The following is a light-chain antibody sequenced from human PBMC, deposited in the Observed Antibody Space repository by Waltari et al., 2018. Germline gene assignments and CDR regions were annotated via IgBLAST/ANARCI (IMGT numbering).Light chain of an antibody. CDR2: DVS. V-gene: IGLV2-14*01. J-gene: IGLJ2*01. Sequence: QSALTQPASVSGSTGQSITISCTATISDVGGYNYVSWYQQHPGKAPKLMIYDVSNRPSGVSNRFSGSKSGNTASLTISGLQAEDEADYYCSSYTSSSVVFGGGTKLTVL. CDR1: ISDVGGYNY. CDR3: SSYTSSSVV.